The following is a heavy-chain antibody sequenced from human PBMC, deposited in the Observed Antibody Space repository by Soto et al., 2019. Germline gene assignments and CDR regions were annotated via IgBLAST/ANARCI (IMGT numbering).Heavy chain of an antibody. Sequence: PSETLSLTCTVSGSSINSSGYYWGWNRQPPGKGLEWIGSMFYGVSTYYNPSLKSRVTVSVDTSKNQFSLNLRSVTAADTAVYYCARLPSRHLVDYWGQGTLVTVSS. D-gene: IGHD3-3*02. J-gene: IGHJ4*02. CDR1: GSSINSSGYY. CDR3: ARLPSRHLVDY. V-gene: IGHV4-39*01. CDR2: MFYGVST.